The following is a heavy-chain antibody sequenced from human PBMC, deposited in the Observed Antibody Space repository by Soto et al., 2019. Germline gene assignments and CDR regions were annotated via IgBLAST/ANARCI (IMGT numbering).Heavy chain of an antibody. CDR2: INHSGST. CDR1: GGSFSGYY. Sequence: QVQLQQWGAGLLKPSETLSLTCAVYGGSFSGYYWSWIRQPPGQGLEWIGEINHSGSTNYNPALKSRVTISVDTSKNQFALKLSAVTAADTAVYYCARGGGIAVVLAATIEAFDIWRQGTMVTVSS. J-gene: IGHJ3*02. V-gene: IGHV4-34*01. D-gene: IGHD2-15*01. CDR3: ARGGGIAVVLAATIEAFDI.